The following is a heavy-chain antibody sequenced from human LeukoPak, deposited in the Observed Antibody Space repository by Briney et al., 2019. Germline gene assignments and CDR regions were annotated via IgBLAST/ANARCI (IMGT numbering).Heavy chain of an antibody. D-gene: IGHD3-10*01. Sequence: SETLSLTCTVSGGSISGSSYYWGWIRQPPGKGLEWIGSIYYSGSTYYNPSLKSRVTISVDTSKNQFSLKLSSVTAADTAVYYCAAQRVLLWFGESDFDYWGQGTLVTVSS. CDR1: GGSISGSSYY. CDR3: AAQRVLLWFGESDFDY. J-gene: IGHJ4*02. V-gene: IGHV4-39*01. CDR2: IYYSGST.